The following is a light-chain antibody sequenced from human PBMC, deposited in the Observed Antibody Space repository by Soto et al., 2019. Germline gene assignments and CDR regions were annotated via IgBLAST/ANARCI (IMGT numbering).Light chain of an antibody. Sequence: EMVMTQSPGTLSVSPGERATLSCRASQSISSNFAWYQQKPGQAPRLLIYGASTRATGIPARFSGSGSGTEFTLTISSLQSEDFAVYYCQQYSDWPPAFTFGPGTKVDIK. CDR1: QSISSN. CDR2: GAS. CDR3: QQYSDWPPAFT. J-gene: IGKJ3*01. V-gene: IGKV3-15*01.